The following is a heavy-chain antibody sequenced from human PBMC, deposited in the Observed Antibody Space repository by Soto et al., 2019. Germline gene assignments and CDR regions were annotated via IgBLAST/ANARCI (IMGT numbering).Heavy chain of an antibody. D-gene: IGHD2-21*02. Sequence: SETLSLTCTVSGGSISSYYWSWIRQPPGKGLEWIGYIYYSGSTNYNPSLKSRVTISVDTSKNQFSLKLSSVTAADTAVYYCARDVAYCGGDCYWGDYYYYYGMDVWGQGTTVTVSS. CDR2: IYYSGST. CDR1: GGSISSYY. V-gene: IGHV4-59*01. CDR3: ARDVAYCGGDCYWGDYYYYYGMDV. J-gene: IGHJ6*02.